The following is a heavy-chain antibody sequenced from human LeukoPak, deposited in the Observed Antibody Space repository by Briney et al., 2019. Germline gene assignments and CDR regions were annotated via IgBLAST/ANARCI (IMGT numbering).Heavy chain of an antibody. J-gene: IGHJ4*02. D-gene: IGHD3-16*02. CDR3: ARYRWGSYRHFDY. Sequence: GSSVKVSCKASGGTFSSYAISWVRQAPGQGLEWMGGIIPIFGTANYAQKFRGRVTITADKSTSTAYMELSSLRSEDTAVYYCARYRWGSYRHFDYWGQGTLVTVSS. V-gene: IGHV1-69*06. CDR1: GGTFSSYA. CDR2: IIPIFGTA.